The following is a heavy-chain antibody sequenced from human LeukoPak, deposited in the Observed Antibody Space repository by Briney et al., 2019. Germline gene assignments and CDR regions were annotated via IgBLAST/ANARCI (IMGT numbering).Heavy chain of an antibody. Sequence: SVKVSCKASGGTFSSYAISWVRQAPGQGLEWMGRIIPIFGTANSAQKFQGRVTITADKSTSTAYMELSSLRSEDTAVYYCARDLHYYDSSGYPFDYWGQGTLVTVSS. V-gene: IGHV1-69*06. CDR1: GGTFSSYA. J-gene: IGHJ4*02. D-gene: IGHD3-22*01. CDR3: ARDLHYYDSSGYPFDY. CDR2: IIPIFGTA.